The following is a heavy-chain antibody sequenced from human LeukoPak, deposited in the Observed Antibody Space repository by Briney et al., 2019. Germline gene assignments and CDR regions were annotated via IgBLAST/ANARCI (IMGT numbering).Heavy chain of an antibody. Sequence: PGGSLRLSCAASGFTFSSYSMNWVRQAPGKGLEWVSSISSSSSYIYYADSVKGRFTISRDNAKNLLYLQMNSLRAEDTAVYYCARVGDYGDYVGYWGQGTLVTVSS. D-gene: IGHD4-17*01. CDR2: ISSSSSYI. J-gene: IGHJ4*02. V-gene: IGHV3-21*01. CDR1: GFTFSSYS. CDR3: ARVGDYGDYVGY.